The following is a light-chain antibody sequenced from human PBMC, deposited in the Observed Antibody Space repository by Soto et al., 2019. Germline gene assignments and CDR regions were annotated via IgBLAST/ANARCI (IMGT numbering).Light chain of an antibody. CDR3: SSYTNSSTYV. CDR1: RSDFGSYNY. CDR2: EVS. J-gene: IGLJ1*01. V-gene: IGLV2-14*01. Sequence: QSVLTQPASVSGSPGQSITISCTGARSDFGSYNYVSWYQQHPGKAPKVMIYEVSNRPSGVSNRFSGSKSGSTASLTISGLQAEDEAEYYCSSYTNSSTYVFGTGTKVTVL.